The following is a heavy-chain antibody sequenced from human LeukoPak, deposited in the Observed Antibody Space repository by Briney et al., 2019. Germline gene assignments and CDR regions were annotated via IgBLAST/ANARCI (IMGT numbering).Heavy chain of an antibody. CDR3: ARVYYDSSGYSSLDYYYYYYMDV. CDR1: GFTFSSYE. D-gene: IGHD3-22*01. J-gene: IGHJ6*03. Sequence: PGGSLRLSCAASGFTFSSYEMNWVRQAPGKGLEWVSYISSSGSTIYYADSVKGRFTISRDNAKNSLYLQMNSLRAEDTAVYYCARVYYDSSGYSSLDYYYYYYMDVWGKGTTVTVSS. V-gene: IGHV3-48*03. CDR2: ISSSGSTI.